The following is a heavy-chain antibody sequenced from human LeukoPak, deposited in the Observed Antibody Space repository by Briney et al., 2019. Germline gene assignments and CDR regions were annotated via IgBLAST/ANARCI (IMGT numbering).Heavy chain of an antibody. V-gene: IGHV3-74*01. CDR3: GASYDTSGYYFPFDH. J-gene: IGHJ4*02. CDR1: GFTFSSYW. CDR2: IDNDGSRT. D-gene: IGHD3-22*01. Sequence: GGSLRLSCAASGFTFSSYWMHWVRQAPGKGLVWVARIDNDGSRTYYADSVKGRFTISRDNAKNTLYLQMNSLRVEDTAVYYCGASYDTSGYYFPFDHGGQGTQVTVSS.